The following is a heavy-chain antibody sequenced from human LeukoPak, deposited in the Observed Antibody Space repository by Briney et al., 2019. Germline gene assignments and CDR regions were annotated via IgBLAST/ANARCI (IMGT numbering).Heavy chain of an antibody. CDR2: IYYSGST. CDR3: AGMAGYSNYFDY. V-gene: IGHV4-59*01. J-gene: IGHJ4*02. Sequence: SETLSLTCTVSGGSISSYYWSWIRQPPGKGLEWIGYIYYSGSTNYNPSLKSRVTISVGTSKNQFSLKLSSVTAADTAVYYCAGMAGYSNYFDYWGQGTLVTVSS. D-gene: IGHD4-11*01. CDR1: GGSISSYY.